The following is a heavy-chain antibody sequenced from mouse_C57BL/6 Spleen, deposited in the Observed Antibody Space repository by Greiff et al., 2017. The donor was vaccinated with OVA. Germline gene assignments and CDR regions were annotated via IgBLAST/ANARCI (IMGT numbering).Heavy chain of an antibody. CDR2: IDPSDSYT. D-gene: IGHD2-5*01. Sequence: QVQLQQPGAELVMPGASVKLSCKASGYTFTSYWMHWVKQRPGQGLEWIGEIDPSDSYTNYNQKFKAKSTLTVDKSSSTAYMQLSSLTSEDSAVYYCARSPYYSNSVGYFDVWGTGTTVTVSS. V-gene: IGHV1-69*01. J-gene: IGHJ1*03. CDR3: ARSPYYSNSVGYFDV. CDR1: GYTFTSYW.